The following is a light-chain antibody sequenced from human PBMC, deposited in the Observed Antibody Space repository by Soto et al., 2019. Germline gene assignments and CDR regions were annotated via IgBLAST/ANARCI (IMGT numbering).Light chain of an antibody. V-gene: IGKV3-20*01. CDR1: QSVRSDY. CDR3: QQYGNSPLT. Sequence: EIVLTQSPHTLSLCPRQRATFPCRASQSVRSDYFAWYQQKPGQAPRVIIFGVSTRATGVPDRFSGSGSGTDFTLTISRLEPEDFALYYCQQYGNSPLTFGGGTKVDIK. CDR2: GVS. J-gene: IGKJ4*01.